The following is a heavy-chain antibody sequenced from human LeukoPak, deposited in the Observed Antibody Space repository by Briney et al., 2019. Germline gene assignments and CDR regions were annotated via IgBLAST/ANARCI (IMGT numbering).Heavy chain of an antibody. CDR3: ASSYYYGSGSYPQTFDY. J-gene: IGHJ4*02. Sequence: PSETLSLTCTVSGGSISSYYWSWIRQPSGKGLEWIGYIYYSGSTNYNPSLKSRVTISVDTSKNQFSLKLSSVTAADTAVYYCASSYYYGSGSYPQTFDYWGQGTLVTVSS. CDR1: GGSISSYY. V-gene: IGHV4-59*01. D-gene: IGHD3-10*01. CDR2: IYYSGST.